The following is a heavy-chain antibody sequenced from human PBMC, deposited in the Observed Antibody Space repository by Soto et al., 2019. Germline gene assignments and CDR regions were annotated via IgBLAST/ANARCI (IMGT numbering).Heavy chain of an antibody. CDR2: ISSNGGTT. J-gene: IGHJ4*02. CDR1: GFTFSSYA. D-gene: IGHD5-12*01. Sequence: CVSLRLSCAASGFTFSSYAMSWVRQAPGQALEWVSLISSNGGTTYYADSVKGRFTVSRDNSKNTLYLQVNSLRAEDTAVYYCPKDRHTSNSGYDFDGEYWRQGSLVGVSS. V-gene: IGHV3-23*01. CDR3: PKDRHTSNSGYDFDGEY.